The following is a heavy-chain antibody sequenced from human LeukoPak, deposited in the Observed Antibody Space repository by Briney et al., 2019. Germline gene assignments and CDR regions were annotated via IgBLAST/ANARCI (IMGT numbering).Heavy chain of an antibody. CDR2: IYYSGST. D-gene: IGHD3-3*01. Sequence: SETLSLTCTVSGGSISSYYWSWIRQPPGKGLEWIGYIYYSGSTNYNPSLKSRVTISVDTSKNQFPLKLSSVTAADTAVYYCARGPWSGYYKGFFDYWGQGTLVTVSS. V-gene: IGHV4-59*12. CDR1: GGSISSYY. CDR3: ARGPWSGYYKGFFDY. J-gene: IGHJ4*02.